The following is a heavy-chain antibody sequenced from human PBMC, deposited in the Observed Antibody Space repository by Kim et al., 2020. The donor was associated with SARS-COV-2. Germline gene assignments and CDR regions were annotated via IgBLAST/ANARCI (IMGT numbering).Heavy chain of an antibody. J-gene: IGHJ6*02. CDR2: IWYDGSNK. D-gene: IGHD1-26*01. V-gene: IGHV3-33*01. Sequence: GGSLRLSCAASGFTFSSYGMHWVRQAPGKGLEWVAVIWYDGSNKYYADSVKGRFTISRDNSKNTLYLQLNSLRAEDTAVYYCGRDLLGGATSYGMGVWGQDTTVTVFS. CDR1: GFTFSSYG. CDR3: GRDLLGGATSYGMGV.